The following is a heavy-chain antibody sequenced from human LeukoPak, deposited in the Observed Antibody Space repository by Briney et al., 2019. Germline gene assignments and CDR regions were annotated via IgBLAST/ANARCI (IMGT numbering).Heavy chain of an antibody. CDR3: ASGRDTGFDY. D-gene: IGHD5-24*01. J-gene: IGHJ4*02. V-gene: IGHV3-23*01. CDR2: ISDSGGST. CDR1: GFTFSNYG. Sequence: GGSLRLSCAASGFTFSNYGMTWVRQAPGKGLEWVSGISDSGGSTKHAVSVKGRFTISRDNSKNTLYLQMNSLRAEDTAVYYCASGRDTGFDYWGQGTLVTVSS.